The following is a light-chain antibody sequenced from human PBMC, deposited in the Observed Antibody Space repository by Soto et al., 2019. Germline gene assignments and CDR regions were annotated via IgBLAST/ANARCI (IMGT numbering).Light chain of an antibody. CDR1: QSISSW. J-gene: IGKJ4*01. Sequence: DIQMTQSPSTLSASVGDRVTITCRASQSISSWLAWYQKKPGKAPKLLIYDASSLESGAPSRFSGSGSGTEFTLTISSLQPDDFATYYCQQYNSYPLTFGGGTKVEIK. V-gene: IGKV1-5*01. CDR3: QQYNSYPLT. CDR2: DAS.